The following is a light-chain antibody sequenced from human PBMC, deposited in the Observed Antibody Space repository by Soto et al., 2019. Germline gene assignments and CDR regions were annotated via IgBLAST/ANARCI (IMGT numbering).Light chain of an antibody. CDR2: RDN. J-gene: IGLJ2*01. V-gene: IGLV3-21*02. CDR1: DIGRRS. CDR3: QVWDSTNDVVV. Sequence: SYELTQPPSVSVAPGQTATVPCGGNDIGRRSVHWYQQRPGQAPGVVVYRDNVRPSGIPERFSGSNSGNTATLTVSRVEAGDEADYYCQVWDSTNDVVVFGGGTKVTVL.